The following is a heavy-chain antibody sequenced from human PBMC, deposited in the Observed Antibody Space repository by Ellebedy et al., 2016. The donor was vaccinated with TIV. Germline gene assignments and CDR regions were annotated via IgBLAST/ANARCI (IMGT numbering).Heavy chain of an antibody. Sequence: SVKVSCXASGFTFTSSAVQWVRQARGQRLEWIGWIVVGSGNTNYAQKFQGRVTITADESTSTAYMELSSLRSEDTAVYYCARFRIGNRGAEDGSGSYYISWGQGTLVTVSS. CDR2: IVVGSGNT. D-gene: IGHD3-10*01. J-gene: IGHJ5*02. CDR1: GFTFTSSA. V-gene: IGHV1-58*01. CDR3: ARFRIGNRGAEDGSGSYYIS.